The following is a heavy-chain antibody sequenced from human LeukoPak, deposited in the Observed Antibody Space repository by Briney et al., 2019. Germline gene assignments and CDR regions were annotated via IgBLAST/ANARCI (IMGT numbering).Heavy chain of an antibody. V-gene: IGHV4-39*07. D-gene: IGHD1-26*01. J-gene: IGHJ5*02. CDR3: ARAHPLPKHIIVGAPTWFDP. CDR1: GGSISSSSYY. CDR2: IYYSGST. Sequence: PSETLSLTCTVSGGSISSSSYYWGWIRQPPGKGLEWIGSIYYSGSTYYNPSLKSRVTISVDTSKNQFSLKLSSVTAADTAVYYCARAHPLPKHIIVGAPTWFDPWGQGTLVTVSS.